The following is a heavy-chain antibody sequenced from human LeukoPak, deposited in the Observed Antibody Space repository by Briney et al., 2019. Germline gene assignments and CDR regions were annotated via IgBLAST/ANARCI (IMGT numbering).Heavy chain of an antibody. CDR1: GFTFSSYW. J-gene: IGHJ5*01. CDR2: INSAGSST. Sequence: GGSLRLSCAASGFTFSSYWMHWVRQAPGKGLVWVSRINSAGSSTGYADSVKGRFTISRDNAKNTLYMQMNSLRAEDTAVYYCAREYYYDSSGYTFDSWGQGTLVTVSS. D-gene: IGHD3-22*01. CDR3: AREYYYDSSGYTFDS. V-gene: IGHV3-74*01.